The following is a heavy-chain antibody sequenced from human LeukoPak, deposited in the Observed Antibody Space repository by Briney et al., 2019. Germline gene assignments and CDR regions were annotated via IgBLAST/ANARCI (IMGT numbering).Heavy chain of an antibody. V-gene: IGHV3-21*01. CDR2: ISSSSSYI. J-gene: IGHJ4*02. D-gene: IGHD5-18*01. CDR1: GFTFSSYS. CDR3: ASLDTAMVPLDY. Sequence: GGSLRLSCAASGFTFSSYSMNWVRQAPGKGLEWVSSISSSSSYIYYAGSVKGRFTISRDNAKNSLYLQMNSLRAEDTAVYYCASLDTAMVPLDYWGQGTLVTVSS.